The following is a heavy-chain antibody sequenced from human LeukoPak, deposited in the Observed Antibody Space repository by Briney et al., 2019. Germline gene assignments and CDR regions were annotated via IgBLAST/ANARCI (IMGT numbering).Heavy chain of an antibody. V-gene: IGHV3-30-3*01. Sequence: PGRSLRLSCVASGFIFSSTAEQWGRQAPGKGLQCVTLMSTITSDKFYSDSVKGRFTISRDNSWNTLYLQMSSLRAEDTAVYYCAKDQVISGSEASDIWGQGTMVTVSS. CDR3: AKDQVISGSEASDI. J-gene: IGHJ3*02. CDR2: MSTITSDK. CDR1: GFIFSSTA. D-gene: IGHD2-21*01.